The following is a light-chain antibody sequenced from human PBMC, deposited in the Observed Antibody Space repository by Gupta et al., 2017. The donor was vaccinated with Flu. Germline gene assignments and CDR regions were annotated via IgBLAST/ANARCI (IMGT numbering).Light chain of an antibody. V-gene: IGKV1-6*01. CDR1: QGIRNE. CDR3: LQDYSLPLT. Sequence: GDRYTITCRAIQGIRNELGWYQQKPVKAPKLLIYVASDLQRGVPSRFSGSGSGTDFTLTSSSLQPEDFATYYCLQDYSLPLTFGGGTKVEIK. J-gene: IGKJ4*01. CDR2: VAS.